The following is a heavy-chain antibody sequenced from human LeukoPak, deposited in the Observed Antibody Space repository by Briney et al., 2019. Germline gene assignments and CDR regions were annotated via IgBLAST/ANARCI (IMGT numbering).Heavy chain of an antibody. Sequence: PSEALSLTYTVSGGSISSYYWSWIRQPPGKGLEWIGYIYYSGSTNYNPSLKSRVTISVDTSKNQFSLKLSSVTAADTAVYYCALGGYGYPDYWGQGTLVTVSS. V-gene: IGHV4-59*01. D-gene: IGHD5-18*01. CDR2: IYYSGST. CDR3: ALGGYGYPDY. CDR1: GGSISSYY. J-gene: IGHJ4*02.